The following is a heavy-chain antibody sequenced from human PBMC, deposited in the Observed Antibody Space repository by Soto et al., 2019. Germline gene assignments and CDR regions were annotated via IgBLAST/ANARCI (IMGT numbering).Heavy chain of an antibody. CDR1: GFIFSSYG. Sequence: GESLKISCAASGFIFSSYGMSWVRQAPGKGPAWVSGISGSGGTKYYADSVKGRFTISRDNSKNTLYLQMNSLRAEDTAVYYCAKDTRLRLGDLSFDAFDSWGQGTLVTVSS. CDR3: AKDTRLRLGDLSFDAFDS. CDR2: ISGSGGTK. V-gene: IGHV3-23*01. D-gene: IGHD3-16*02. J-gene: IGHJ4*02.